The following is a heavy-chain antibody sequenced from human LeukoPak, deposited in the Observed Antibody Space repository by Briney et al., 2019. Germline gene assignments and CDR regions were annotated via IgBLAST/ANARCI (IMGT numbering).Heavy chain of an antibody. Sequence: SETLSLTCTVSGGSISSYYWSWIRQPPGKGLEWIGYIYYSGSTNYNPSLKSRVTLSVDTSKNQFSLKLSSVTAADTAVYYCARGSIAAAGTPPAAEYFQHWGQGTLVTVSS. V-gene: IGHV4-59*01. D-gene: IGHD6-13*01. CDR3: ARGSIAAAGTPPAAEYFQH. CDR1: GGSISSYY. CDR2: IYYSGST. J-gene: IGHJ1*01.